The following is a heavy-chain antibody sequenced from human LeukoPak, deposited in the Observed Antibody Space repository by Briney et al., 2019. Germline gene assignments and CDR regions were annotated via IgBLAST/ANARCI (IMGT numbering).Heavy chain of an antibody. CDR2: IYPGGGST. CDR3: AKWGCSGGSCYPFAY. Sequence: ASVKVSCKASGYTFTSYYIHWVRQAPGQGLEWMGIIYPGGGSTSYAQKFQGRVTMTRDMSTSTVYMELSSLRSEDTAVYYCAKWGCSGGSCYPFAYWGQGTLVTVSS. J-gene: IGHJ4*02. V-gene: IGHV1-46*01. CDR1: GYTFTSYY. D-gene: IGHD2-15*01.